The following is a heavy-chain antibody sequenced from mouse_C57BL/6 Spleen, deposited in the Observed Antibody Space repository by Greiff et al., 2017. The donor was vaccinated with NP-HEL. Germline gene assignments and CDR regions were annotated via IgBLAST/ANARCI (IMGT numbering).Heavy chain of an antibody. D-gene: IGHD2-2*01. V-gene: IGHV14-4*01. Sequence: EVQLQQSGAELVRPGASVKLSCTASGFNIKDDYMHWVKQRPEQGLEWIGWIDPENGDTEYASKFQGKATITAATSSNTAYLQLSSLTSEDTAVYYCTTMVTGTYWGQGTLVTVSA. J-gene: IGHJ3*01. CDR3: TTMVTGTY. CDR1: GFNIKDDY. CDR2: IDPENGDT.